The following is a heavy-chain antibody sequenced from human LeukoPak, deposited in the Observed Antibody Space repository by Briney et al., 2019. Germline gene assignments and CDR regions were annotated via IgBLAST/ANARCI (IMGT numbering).Heavy chain of an antibody. D-gene: IGHD2-8*01. CDR1: GGSISNYY. CDR3: ARVPIVLMVYAWRGWFDP. Sequence: SETLSLTCTVSGGSISNYYWSWIRQPPGKGLEWIGYTYYSGSTNYNPSLKSRVTISVDTSRNQFSLKLSSVTAADTAVYYCARVPIVLMVYAWRGWFDPWGQGTLVTVSS. J-gene: IGHJ5*02. V-gene: IGHV4-59*12. CDR2: TYYSGST.